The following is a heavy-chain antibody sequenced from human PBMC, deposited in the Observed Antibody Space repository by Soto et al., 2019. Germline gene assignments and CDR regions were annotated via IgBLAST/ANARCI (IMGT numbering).Heavy chain of an antibody. J-gene: IGHJ6*02. CDR1: GGTFSSYK. V-gene: IGHV1-69*01. CDR2: IIPIFDTA. D-gene: IGHD1-1*01. CDR3: ARNGTLTGYSYGMDV. Sequence: QVQLVQSGAEVKKPGSSVKVSCKASGGTFSSYKINWVRQAPGQGLEWMGGIIPIFDTANYAQKFQGRVTITADESTSTSYMEVSSLRSEDTAVYYCARNGTLTGYSYGMDVWGQGTTVTVSS.